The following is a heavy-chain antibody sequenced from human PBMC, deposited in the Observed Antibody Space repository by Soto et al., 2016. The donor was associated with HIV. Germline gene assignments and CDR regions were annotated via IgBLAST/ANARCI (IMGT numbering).Heavy chain of an antibody. V-gene: IGHV3-23*01. J-gene: IGHJ4*02. Sequence: EVQLLESGGGLVQPGGSLRLSCTASGLIFNNYAMSWVRQAPGKGPEWVSSIHGSGDTAYYADSVKGRFIISRDNFRNTLFLQMNNLRVEDTATYYCAKDLGNTIGQTGDWGQGTLVIVSS. D-gene: IGHD1-1*01. CDR2: IHGSGDTA. CDR1: GLIFNNYA. CDR3: AKDLGNTIGQTGD.